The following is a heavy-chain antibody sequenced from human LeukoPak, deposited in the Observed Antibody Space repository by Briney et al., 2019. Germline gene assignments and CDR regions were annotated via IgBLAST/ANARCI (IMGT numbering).Heavy chain of an antibody. CDR2: ISSSSRYI. D-gene: IGHD5-12*01. J-gene: IGHJ4*02. Sequence: PGGSLRLSCVASGFTFSSYNMNWVRQAPGKGLEWVSSISSSSRYIYYTDSVKGRFTISRDNAKNSLYLQMNSLRAEDTAVYYCATLWILASHDYWGQGTLVTVSS. CDR3: ATLWILASHDY. CDR1: GFTFSSYN. V-gene: IGHV3-21*01.